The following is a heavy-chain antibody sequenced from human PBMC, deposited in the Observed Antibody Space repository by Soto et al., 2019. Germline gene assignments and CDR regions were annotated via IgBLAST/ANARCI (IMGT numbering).Heavy chain of an antibody. CDR2: TDASDSYT. J-gene: IGHJ4*02. D-gene: IGHD1-26*01. Sequence: GESLKISCKGSGHSFASYWITWVRQMPGKGLEWMGRTDASDSYTNYSPSFQGHVTISADRSISTAYLQWSSLKASDTAMYYCARPPYSASYYYFDQWGQGTPVTVSS. CDR1: GHSFASYW. V-gene: IGHV5-10-1*01. CDR3: ARPPYSASYYYFDQ.